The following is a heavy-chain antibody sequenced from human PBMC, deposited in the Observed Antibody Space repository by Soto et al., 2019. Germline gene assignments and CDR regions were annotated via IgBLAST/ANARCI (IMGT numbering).Heavy chain of an antibody. D-gene: IGHD3-16*01. J-gene: IGHJ5*02. Sequence: EVQLLESGGGLVQPGGSLRLSCVASGFSFSRYSMKWVRQAPGKGLDWVAYLSGSSSSSVYYADSVKGRFTISRDNAKNSVYLQMNSVRAEDTGVYYCARDTGGFDNWGQGTLVTVSS. CDR2: LSGSSSSSV. CDR1: GFSFSRYS. V-gene: IGHV3-48*01. CDR3: ARDTGGFDN.